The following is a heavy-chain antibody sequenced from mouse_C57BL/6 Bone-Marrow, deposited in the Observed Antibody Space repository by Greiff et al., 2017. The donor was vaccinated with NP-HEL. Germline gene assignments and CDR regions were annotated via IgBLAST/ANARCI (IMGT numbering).Heavy chain of an antibody. V-gene: IGHV1-49*01. D-gene: IGHD2-3*01. CDR1: YFAFMASA. Sequence: LQQSGAELVRPGSSVKLSCKDSYFAFMASAMHWVKQRPSHGLDWIGSFTMYSNATEYSENFKGKATLTANTSSSTAYMELSSLTSEDSAVYYCARTYDGYYEFAYWGQGTLVTVSA. CDR3: ARTYDGYYEFAY. CDR2: FTMYSNAT. J-gene: IGHJ3*01.